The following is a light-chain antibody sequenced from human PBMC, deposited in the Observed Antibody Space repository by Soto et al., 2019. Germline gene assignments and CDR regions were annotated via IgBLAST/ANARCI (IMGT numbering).Light chain of an antibody. CDR1: RDVGSD. Sequence: QMTQSPSSLSASVGEKIIITCRASRDVGSDVSWYQQKPGQAPKLLIYAASNLYTGVPSRFSGSRSGTEFTLTIGSLQPEDFASYYCLQDYGDSWTFGQGTKVDSK. CDR3: LQDYGDSWT. CDR2: AAS. V-gene: IGKV1-6*01. J-gene: IGKJ1*01.